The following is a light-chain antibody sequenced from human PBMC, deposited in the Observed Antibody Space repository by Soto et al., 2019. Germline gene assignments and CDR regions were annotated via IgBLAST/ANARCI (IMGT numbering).Light chain of an antibody. Sequence: DIQMTQSPSTLSASVGDRVTIACRASQSISNSLAWYQQKPGKAPNLLIYKASSLESGVPSRFSGSGSGTQFTLTISSLQADDCAAYYWRQYVSYPVTFGGGTKVEMK. V-gene: IGKV1-5*03. CDR3: RQYVSYPVT. J-gene: IGKJ4*01. CDR1: QSISNS. CDR2: KAS.